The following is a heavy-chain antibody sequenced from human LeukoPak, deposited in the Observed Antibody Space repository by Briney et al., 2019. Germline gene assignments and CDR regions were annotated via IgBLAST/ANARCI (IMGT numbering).Heavy chain of an antibody. V-gene: IGHV3-30*18. J-gene: IGHJ4*02. CDR3: AKDGLLLTRGYSYGYFDY. D-gene: IGHD5-18*01. CDR2: ISYDGSNK. Sequence: GRSLRLSCAASGFTFSSYGMHWVRQAPGKGLEWVAVISYDGSNKYYADSVKGRFTISRDNSKNTLYLQMNSLRAEDTAVYYCAKDGLLLTRGYSYGYFDYRGQGTLVTVSS. CDR1: GFTFSSYG.